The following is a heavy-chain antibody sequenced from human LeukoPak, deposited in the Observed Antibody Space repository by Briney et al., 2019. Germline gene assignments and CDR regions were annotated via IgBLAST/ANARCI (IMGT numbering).Heavy chain of an antibody. Sequence: GGSLRLSCAASGFTFSSYAMHWVRQAPGKGLEWVAVISYDGSNKYYADSVKGRFTISRDNSKNTLYLQMNSLRAEDTAVYYCARASPKKILTTTQYYYYYYYMDVWGKGTTVTVSS. CDR3: ARASPKKILTTTQYYYYYYYMDV. J-gene: IGHJ6*03. D-gene: IGHD1-1*01. CDR1: GFTFSSYA. CDR2: ISYDGSNK. V-gene: IGHV3-30*04.